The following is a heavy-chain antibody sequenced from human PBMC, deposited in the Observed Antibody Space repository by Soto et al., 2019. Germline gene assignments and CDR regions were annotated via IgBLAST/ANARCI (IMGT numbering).Heavy chain of an antibody. V-gene: IGHV4-4*08. Sequence: QEQLRESGPGLVKPSETLSLTCSISDDSIGPYYWTWIRQTPRKELQWIGYVYTSGSTKYHSSRKSRVTISLDASNSQFSLTISSVTAADTGVYYCAREVVGNTWPGIVASWGRGNLVVVSS. J-gene: IGHJ4*02. CDR3: AREVVGNTWPGIVAS. CDR2: VYTSGST. CDR1: DDSIGPYY.